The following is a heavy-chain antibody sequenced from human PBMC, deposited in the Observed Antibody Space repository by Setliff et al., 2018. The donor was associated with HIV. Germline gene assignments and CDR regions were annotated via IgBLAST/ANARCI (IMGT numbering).Heavy chain of an antibody. CDR1: GGSINDSRYY. CDR3: ASEGPDYLPLL. CDR2: IFYSGTT. Sequence: NPSETLSLTCTVSGGSINDSRYYWGWIRQSPGKGLELIGSIFYSGTTYYNPSLRSQVTISVDTSKNQFSLRLSSVTAADTSLYYCASEGPDYLPLLWGQGTLVTVSS. D-gene: IGHD3-10*01. J-gene: IGHJ4*02. V-gene: IGHV4-39*01.